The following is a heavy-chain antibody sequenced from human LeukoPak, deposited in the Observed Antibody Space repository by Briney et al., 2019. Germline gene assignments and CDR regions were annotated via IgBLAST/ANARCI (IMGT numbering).Heavy chain of an antibody. V-gene: IGHV1-2*02. CDR1: GYTFTGYY. Sequence: ASVKVSCKASGYTFTGYYMYCVRQAPGQGLEWMGWINPNSGGTNYAQKFQGRVTMTRDTSISTAYMELSRLRSDDTAVYYCARVHSKIQLWYYNWFGHWGQGTLVTVSS. D-gene: IGHD5-18*01. J-gene: IGHJ5*02. CDR2: INPNSGGT. CDR3: ARVHSKIQLWYYNWFGH.